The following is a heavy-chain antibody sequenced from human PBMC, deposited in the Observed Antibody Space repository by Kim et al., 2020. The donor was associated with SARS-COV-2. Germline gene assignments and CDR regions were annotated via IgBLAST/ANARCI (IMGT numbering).Heavy chain of an antibody. CDR2: ISGSGGST. D-gene: IGHD6-13*01. V-gene: IGHV3-23*01. J-gene: IGHJ4*02. CDR3: AKDLAFGYSSSWYLDY. Sequence: GGSLRLSCAASGFTFSSYAMSWVRQAPGKGLEWVSAISGSGGSTYYADSVKGRFTISRDNSKNTLYLQMNSLRAEDTAVYYCAKDLAFGYSSSWYLDYWGQGTLVTDSS. CDR1: GFTFSSYA.